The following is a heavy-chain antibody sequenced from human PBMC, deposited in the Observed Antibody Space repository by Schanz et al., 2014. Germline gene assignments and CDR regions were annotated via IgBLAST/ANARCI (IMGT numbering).Heavy chain of an antibody. CDR1: GFAFSSYS. V-gene: IGHV3-48*01. CDR2: ISSSGTTI. J-gene: IGHJ6*02. CDR3: ARLPVCYGSGIWDV. D-gene: IGHD3-10*01. Sequence: QLVGSGGGLIQPGGSLRLSCTASGFAFSSYSMNWVRQAPGKGLEWVSYISSSGTTIYYADSVKGRFTISRDNAKNSLFLQMNSLRVEDTAVYYCARLPVCYGSGIWDVWGQGTSVTVSS.